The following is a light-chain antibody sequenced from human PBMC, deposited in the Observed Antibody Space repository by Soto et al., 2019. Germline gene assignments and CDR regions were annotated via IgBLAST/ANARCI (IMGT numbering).Light chain of an antibody. Sequence: QSALTQPASVSGSPGQSITISFTATSSDVGSCNYVSWYQHHPGKAPKLMIYEVTSRPSGVSNRFSGSKSGNTASLTISGLQAEDEADYYCVSYATSTTLYVFCSGTTVTVL. CDR2: EVT. CDR1: SSDVGSCNY. CDR3: VSYATSTTLYV. V-gene: IGLV2-14*01. J-gene: IGLJ1*01.